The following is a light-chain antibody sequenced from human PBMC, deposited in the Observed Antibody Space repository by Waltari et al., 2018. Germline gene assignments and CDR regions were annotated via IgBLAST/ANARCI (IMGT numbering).Light chain of an antibody. CDR3: CSYAGSSTVM. J-gene: IGLJ3*02. CDR2: EVN. CDR1: TSNVGNYDL. Sequence: QSALTQPASVSGSPGQSITISCTGTTSNVGNYDLVSWYQQHPGKAPKLIISEVNKRPAVISERCSGSKSGNTASLTISGRLTEDEADYYCCSYAGSSTVMFGGGTKLTVL. V-gene: IGLV2-23*02.